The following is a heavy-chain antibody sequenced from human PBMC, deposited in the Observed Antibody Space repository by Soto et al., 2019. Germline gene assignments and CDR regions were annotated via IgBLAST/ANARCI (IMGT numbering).Heavy chain of an antibody. CDR2: IIPIFGTA. CDR1: GGTFSSYA. D-gene: IGHD1-7*01. J-gene: IGHJ6*02. V-gene: IGHV1-69*06. CDR3: ARPKPELRADCYYGMDV. Sequence: SVKVSCKASGGTFSSYAISWVRQAPGQWLEWMGGIIPIFGTANYAQKFQGRVTITADKTTSTAYMELSSLRSEETAVYYCARPKPELRADCYYGMDVWGQGTTVTV.